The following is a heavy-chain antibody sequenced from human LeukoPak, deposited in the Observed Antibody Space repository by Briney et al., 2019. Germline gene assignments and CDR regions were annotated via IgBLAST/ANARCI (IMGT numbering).Heavy chain of an antibody. D-gene: IGHD6-13*01. CDR3: ARDLSGRRYSSSWYDY. CDR2: IWYDGSNK. V-gene: IGHV3-33*08. J-gene: IGHJ4*02. CDR1: GFTFSPHA. Sequence: PGGSLRLSCAASGFTFSPHAMHWVRQAPGKGLEWVAVIWYDGSNKYYADSVKGRFTISRDNSKNTLYLQMNSLRAEDTAVYYCARDLSGRRYSSSWYDYWGQGTLVTVSS.